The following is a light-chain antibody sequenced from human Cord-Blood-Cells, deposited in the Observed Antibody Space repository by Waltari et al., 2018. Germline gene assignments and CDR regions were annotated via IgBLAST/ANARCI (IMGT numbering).Light chain of an antibody. Sequence: QSALTQPAPVSGSPGQSITISCTGTSSDVGGYNYVSCYHQHPGKAPKLMIYDVSKRPSGVSNRFSGSKSGNTASLTISGLQAEDEADYYCSSYTSSSTFEVFGGGTKLTVL. CDR3: SSYTSSSTFEV. CDR2: DVS. V-gene: IGLV2-14*01. J-gene: IGLJ2*01. CDR1: SSDVGGYNY.